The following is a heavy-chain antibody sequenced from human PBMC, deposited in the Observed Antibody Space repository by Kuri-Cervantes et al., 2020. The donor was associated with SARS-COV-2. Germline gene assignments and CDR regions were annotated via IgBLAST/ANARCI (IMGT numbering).Heavy chain of an antibody. CDR1: GGSISSYY. V-gene: IGHV4-34*01. Sequence: SETLSLTCTVSGGSISSYYWTWIRQPPGKGLEWIGEINHSGSTNYNPSLKSRVTISVDTSKNQFSLKLSSVTAADTAVYYCAREWCSGGSCYPNWGQGTLVTVSS. CDR3: AREWCSGGSCYPN. J-gene: IGHJ4*02. CDR2: INHSGST. D-gene: IGHD2-15*01.